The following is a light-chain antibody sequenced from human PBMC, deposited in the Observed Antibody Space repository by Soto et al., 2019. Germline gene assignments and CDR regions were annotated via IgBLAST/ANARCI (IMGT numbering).Light chain of an antibody. CDR3: QHYGDSPLT. CDR2: GAS. J-gene: IGKJ4*01. V-gene: IGKV3-20*01. CDR1: QSLGSNY. Sequence: EIVLTQSPGTLSLSPGERATLSCRASQSLGSNYLAWYQQKPGQAPRLLIYGASSRAAGIPDRFSGSGSGTDFTLTISRLEPEDFAVYYCQHYGDSPLTFGGGTKVEIK.